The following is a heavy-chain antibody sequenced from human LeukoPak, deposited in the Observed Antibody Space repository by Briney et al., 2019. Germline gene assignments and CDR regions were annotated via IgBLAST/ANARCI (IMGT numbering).Heavy chain of an antibody. Sequence: GGSLRLSCVGSGFTFSNAWVSWVRLTPEKGLEWLGRVKSETDGGTIDHAAPVKGRFNISRDDSSNTVFLQISSLKIDDTAVYYCTVDRLFFQFWGQGSLVTVSS. CDR3: TVDRLFFQF. V-gene: IGHV3-15*01. D-gene: IGHD3-3*01. CDR1: GFTFSNAW. CDR2: VKSETDGGTI. J-gene: IGHJ4*02.